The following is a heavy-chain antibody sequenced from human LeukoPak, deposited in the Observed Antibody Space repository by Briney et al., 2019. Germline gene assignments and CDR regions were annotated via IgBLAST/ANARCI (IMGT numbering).Heavy chain of an antibody. D-gene: IGHD4-17*01. CDR1: GASISSTSYC. CDR3: ARELRDYGDYLFHY. CDR2: IHTSGST. Sequence: SETLSLTCTVSGASISSTSYCWGWIRQPAGKGLEWIGHIHTSGSTNYNPSLKSRVTISVDTSKNQFSLKLSSVTAADTAVYYCARELRDYGDYLFHYWGQGTLVTVSS. V-gene: IGHV4-61*09. J-gene: IGHJ4*02.